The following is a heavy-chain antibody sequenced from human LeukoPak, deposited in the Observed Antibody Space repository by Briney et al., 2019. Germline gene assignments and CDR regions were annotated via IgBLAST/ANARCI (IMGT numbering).Heavy chain of an antibody. V-gene: IGHV1-46*01. CDR2: INPSGGST. J-gene: IGHJ6*03. CDR3: ASQMVYATQYYYYYMDV. Sequence: GASVKVSCKASGYTFTSYYMHWVRQAPGQGLEWMGIINPSGGSTSYAQKFQGRVTMTRDMSTSTVYMELSSLRSEDTAVYYCASQMVYATQYYYYYMDVWGKGTTVTVSS. D-gene: IGHD2-8*01. CDR1: GYTFTSYY.